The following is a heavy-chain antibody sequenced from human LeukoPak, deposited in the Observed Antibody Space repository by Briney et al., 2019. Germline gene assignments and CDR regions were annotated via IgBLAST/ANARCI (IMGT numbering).Heavy chain of an antibody. D-gene: IGHD6-6*01. V-gene: IGHV3-7*01. CDR2: IKQDGSEK. CDR3: ARESFAARWD. Sequence: GGSLRLSCAASGFTVSSNYMSWVRQAPGKGLEWVANIKQDGSEKDYVDSVKGRFTISRDNAKNSLYLQMNSLTAEDTAVYYCARESFAARWDWGQGTLVTASS. CDR1: GFTVSSNY. J-gene: IGHJ4*02.